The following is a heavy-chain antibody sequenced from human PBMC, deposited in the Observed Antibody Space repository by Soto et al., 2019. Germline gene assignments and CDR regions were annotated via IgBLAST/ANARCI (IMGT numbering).Heavy chain of an antibody. CDR2: VSSTGST. CDR3: ARFSPPRKSYDSNPGWFDP. D-gene: IGHD3-22*01. J-gene: IGHJ5*02. Sequence: PSETLSLTCTVSGGSLNSYYWTWIRQSPGKGLEWIGYVSSTGSTNYNPSLKSRLTMSLDTSTNEVSLSLTSVTAADAAAYFCARFSPPRKSYDSNPGWFDPWGQGIMVTVSS. CDR1: GGSLNSYY. V-gene: IGHV4-59*01.